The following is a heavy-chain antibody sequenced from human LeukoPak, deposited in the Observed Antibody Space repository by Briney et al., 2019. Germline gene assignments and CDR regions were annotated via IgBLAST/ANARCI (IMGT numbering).Heavy chain of an antibody. Sequence: GGSLRLSCAASGFTFSSYWMHWVRQVPGKGLVWVSRINSEGSSTSYADSVKGRFTISTDNATNTQYLQMNSLRAEDTAVYYCASVDTAMVTIGEYWGQGTLVTVSS. CDR2: INSEGSST. CDR3: ASVDTAMVTIGEY. D-gene: IGHD5-18*01. V-gene: IGHV3-74*01. J-gene: IGHJ4*02. CDR1: GFTFSSYW.